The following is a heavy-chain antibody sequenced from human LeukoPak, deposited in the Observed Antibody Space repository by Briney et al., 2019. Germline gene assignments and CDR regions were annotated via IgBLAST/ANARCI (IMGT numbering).Heavy chain of an antibody. CDR2: ISGSGGST. V-gene: IGHV3-23*01. D-gene: IGHD2-2*01. Sequence: PGGSLRLSCAASGFTFSSYAMSWVRQAPGKGLEWVSAISGSGGSTYYADSVKGRFTIPRDNSKNTLYLQMNSLRAEDTAVYYCAKVGTVVPAARFDYWGQGTLVTVSS. CDR1: GFTFSSYA. J-gene: IGHJ4*02. CDR3: AKVGTVVPAARFDY.